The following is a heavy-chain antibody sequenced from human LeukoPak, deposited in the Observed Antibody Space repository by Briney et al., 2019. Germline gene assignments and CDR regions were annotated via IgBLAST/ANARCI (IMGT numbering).Heavy chain of an antibody. Sequence: PSGTLSLTCAVSGGSISSSNWWSWVRQPPGKGLEWIGEIYHSGSTNYNPSLKSRTTISVDTSKNQFSLKLSSVTAADTALYYCARGGSSWDVIDYWGQGTLVTVSS. J-gene: IGHJ4*02. CDR2: IYHSGST. CDR1: GGSISSSNW. D-gene: IGHD6-13*01. V-gene: IGHV4-4*02. CDR3: ARGGSSWDVIDY.